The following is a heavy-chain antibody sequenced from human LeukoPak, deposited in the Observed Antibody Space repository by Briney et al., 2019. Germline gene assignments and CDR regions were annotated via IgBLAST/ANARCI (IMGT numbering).Heavy chain of an antibody. CDR3: ARFGNSNYVSGMDV. Sequence: GESLKISCKGSGYTFTNYWIGWVRQMPGKGLEWMGIISPGDSNTRYSPSFQGQVTISADKSIRTAYLQWTSLKASDTAKFYCARFGNSNYVSGMDVWGQGTTVTVSS. J-gene: IGHJ6*02. V-gene: IGHV5-51*01. CDR2: ISPGDSNT. CDR1: GYTFTNYW. D-gene: IGHD4-11*01.